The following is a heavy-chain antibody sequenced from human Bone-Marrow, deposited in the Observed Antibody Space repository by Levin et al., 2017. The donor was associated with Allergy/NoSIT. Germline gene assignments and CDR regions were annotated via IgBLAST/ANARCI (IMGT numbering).Heavy chain of an antibody. D-gene: IGHD1-7*01. CDR1: GFTFSNAW. V-gene: IGHV3-15*07. Sequence: MSGGSLRLSCAASGFTFSNAWMNWVRQAPGKGLEWVGCIKSKTDGGTTDYAAPVKGRFTISRDDSKNTLYLQMNSLKTEDTAVYYCNTGTGTSSGSGYYNYYYGMDVWGQGTTVTVSS. J-gene: IGHJ6*02. CDR3: NTGTGTSSGSGYYNYYYGMDV. CDR2: IKSKTDGGTT.